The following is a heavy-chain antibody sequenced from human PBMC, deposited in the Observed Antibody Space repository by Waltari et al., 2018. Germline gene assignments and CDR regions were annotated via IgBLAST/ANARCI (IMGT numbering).Heavy chain of an antibody. CDR3: ATFRTVVTPEGYYFDY. D-gene: IGHD2-21*02. CDR1: GYTLTELS. V-gene: IGHV1-24*01. CDR2: FDPEDGET. J-gene: IGHJ4*02. Sequence: QVQLVQSGAEVKKPGASVKVSCKVSGYTLTELSMHWVRQAPGKGLEWMGGFDPEDGETIYAQKFQGRVTMTEDTATDTAYMELSSLRSEDTAVYYCATFRTVVTPEGYYFDYWGQGTLVTVSS.